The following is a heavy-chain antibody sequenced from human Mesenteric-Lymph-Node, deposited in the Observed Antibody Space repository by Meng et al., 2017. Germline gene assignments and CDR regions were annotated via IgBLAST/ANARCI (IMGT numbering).Heavy chain of an antibody. D-gene: IGHD2-21*02. CDR3: ARELDAVGVTAYDL. J-gene: IGHJ4*02. Sequence: VQLQASGPGLVQPSEPLYPSCAGSGGSISRSDWWSWVRQPPGKGLEWIGETSHSGSTNYSPSLKSRVTISVDKSKNQFSLKLSFVAAADTAIYYCARELDAVGVTAYDLWGQGTLVTVSS. V-gene: IGHV4-4*02. CDR1: GGSISRSDW. CDR2: TSHSGST.